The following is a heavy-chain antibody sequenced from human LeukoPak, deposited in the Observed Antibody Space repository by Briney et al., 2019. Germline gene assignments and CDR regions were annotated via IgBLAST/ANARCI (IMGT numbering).Heavy chain of an antibody. D-gene: IGHD5-24*01. Sequence: GGSLRLSCAASGFTFSSYVMSWVRQAPGKGLEWVSSISNSGGSTYYADSVKGRFTISRDNSKNTLYLQMNSLRAEDTAVYYCAREEMATITYDYWGQGTLVTVSS. CDR1: GFTFSSYV. CDR3: AREEMATITYDY. J-gene: IGHJ4*02. CDR2: ISNSGGST. V-gene: IGHV3-23*01.